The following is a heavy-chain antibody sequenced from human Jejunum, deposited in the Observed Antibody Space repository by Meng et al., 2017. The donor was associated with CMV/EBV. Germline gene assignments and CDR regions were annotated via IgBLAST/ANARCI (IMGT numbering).Heavy chain of an antibody. V-gene: IGHV4-39*07. Sequence: SISSSSYYWGWIRQPPGKGLEWIGSIYNSGSSYYNPSLESRVTISVDTSKNQFSLRLSSVTAADTAVYYCARSRCTRTSCYTGTFDYWGQGTLVTVSS. J-gene: IGHJ4*02. CDR3: ARSRCTRTSCYTGTFDY. CDR2: IYNSGSS. CDR1: SISSSSYY. D-gene: IGHD2-2*02.